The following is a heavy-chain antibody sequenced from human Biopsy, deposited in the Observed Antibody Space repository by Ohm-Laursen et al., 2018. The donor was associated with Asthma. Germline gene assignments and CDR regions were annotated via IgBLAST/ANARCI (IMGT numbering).Heavy chain of an antibody. Sequence: ASSVKVSCKSLGGTFNTYVIGWVRQAPGQRLEWMGGINSVFGTTTYPQKFQDRVTITADDSTSTVYMELNSLRSEDTAVYYCARKAGSCISRTCYSLDFWGQGTLVTVSS. CDR2: INSVFGTT. D-gene: IGHD2-2*01. V-gene: IGHV1-69*01. CDR3: ARKAGSCISRTCYSLDF. J-gene: IGHJ4*02. CDR1: GGTFNTYV.